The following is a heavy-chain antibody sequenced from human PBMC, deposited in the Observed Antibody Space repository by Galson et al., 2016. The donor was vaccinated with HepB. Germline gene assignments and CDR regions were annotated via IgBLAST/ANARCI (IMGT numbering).Heavy chain of an antibody. CDR1: GFTFSNYG. Sequence: LRLSCAASGFTFSNYGLNWVRQAPGKGLEWIGSIYYGGTTKYNPSLKSRVTISLDTTKNQFSLKLNSVTAADTAIYFCARETWGWSNEGEHWGQGTLVRVSS. J-gene: IGHJ4*02. CDR2: IYYGGTT. CDR3: ARETWGWSNEGEH. D-gene: IGHD6-19*01. V-gene: IGHV4-59*12.